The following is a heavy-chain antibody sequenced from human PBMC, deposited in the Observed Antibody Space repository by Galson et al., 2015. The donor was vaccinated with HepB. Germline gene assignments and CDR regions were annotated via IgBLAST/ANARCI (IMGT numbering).Heavy chain of an antibody. CDR3: ATDVTVQLELGV. CDR1: GYTLTELS. J-gene: IGHJ4*02. CDR2: FDPEDGET. Sequence: SVKVSCKVSGYTLTELSMHWVRQAPGKGLEWMGGFDPEDGETIYAQKFQGRVTMTEDTSTDTAYMELSSLRSEDTAVYYCATDVTVQLELGVWGQGTLVTVSS. V-gene: IGHV1-24*01. D-gene: IGHD1-1*01.